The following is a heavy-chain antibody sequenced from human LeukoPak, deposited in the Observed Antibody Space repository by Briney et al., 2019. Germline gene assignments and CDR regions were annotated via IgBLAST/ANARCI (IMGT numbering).Heavy chain of an antibody. D-gene: IGHD4-17*01. J-gene: IGHJ3*02. CDR2: INPNSGGT. CDR3: ARDHPGDYASPDAFDI. V-gene: IGHV1-2*02. CDR1: GYTFTGYY. Sequence: GASVKVSCKASGYTFTGYYMHWVRQAPGQGLEWMGWINPNSGGTDYAQKFQGRVIMTRDTSISTAYMELSRLRSDDTAVYYCARDHPGDYASPDAFDIWGQGTMVTVSS.